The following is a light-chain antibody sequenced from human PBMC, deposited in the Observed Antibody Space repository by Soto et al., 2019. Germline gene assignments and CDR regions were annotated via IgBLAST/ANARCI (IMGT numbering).Light chain of an antibody. CDR1: KIGGKS. Sequence: PSVSVAPGQTARIACGGDKIGGKSVHWYQQKPGQAPVLVVYDENDRPSRIPDRFSGSHSGNTATLTISGVDAGDEADYYCQVYDSSRDSYVFGAGTKLTVL. CDR2: DEN. CDR3: QVYDSSRDSYV. V-gene: IGLV3-21*02. J-gene: IGLJ1*01.